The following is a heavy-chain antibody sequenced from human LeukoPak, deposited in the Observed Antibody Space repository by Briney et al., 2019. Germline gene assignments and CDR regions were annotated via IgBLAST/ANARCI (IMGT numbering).Heavy chain of an antibody. D-gene: IGHD3-3*01. CDR3: ARADYDFWGGYWPVD. V-gene: IGHV1-2*02. CDR2: INPNSGGT. Sequence: ASVKVSCKASGYTFTGYYMHWVRQAPGQGLEWMGWINPNSGGTNYAQKFQGRVTMTRDTSISTAYMELSRLRSDDTAMYYCARADYDFWGGYWPVDWGQGNLVIVSS. J-gene: IGHJ4*02. CDR1: GYTFTGYY.